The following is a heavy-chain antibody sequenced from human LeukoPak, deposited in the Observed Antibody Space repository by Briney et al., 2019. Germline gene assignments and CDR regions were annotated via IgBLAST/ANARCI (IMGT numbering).Heavy chain of an antibody. D-gene: IGHD3-22*01. J-gene: IGHJ3*01. Sequence: QTGGSLRLSCAASGFTVRSSYMSWVRQAPGKGLEWVSVIYSGGSPDYADSAKGRFTISSDNSKNTLYLQMNSLRVEDTAVYYCARDGADNSGYYFGSLWGQGTMVTVSS. CDR2: IYSGGSP. CDR1: GFTVRSSY. V-gene: IGHV3-53*01. CDR3: ARDGADNSGYYFGSL.